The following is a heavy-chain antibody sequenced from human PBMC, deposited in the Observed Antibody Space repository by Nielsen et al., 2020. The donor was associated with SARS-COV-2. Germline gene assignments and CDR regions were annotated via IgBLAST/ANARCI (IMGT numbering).Heavy chain of an antibody. CDR1: GYTFTSYY. D-gene: IGHD6-19*01. V-gene: IGHV1-24*01. CDR2: FDPEDGET. J-gene: IGHJ4*02. Sequence: ASVKVSCKASGYTFTSYYMHWVRQAPGKGLEWMGGFDPEDGETIYAQKFQGRVTMTEDTSTDTAYMELSSLRSEDTAVYYCAAGPTRLFDYWGQGTLVTVSS. CDR3: AAGPTRLFDY.